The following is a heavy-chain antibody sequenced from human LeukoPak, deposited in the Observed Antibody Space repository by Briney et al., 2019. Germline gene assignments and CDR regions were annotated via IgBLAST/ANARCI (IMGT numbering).Heavy chain of an antibody. J-gene: IGHJ3*02. CDR3: ARGPRYYYDSSGYYLYAFDI. V-gene: IGHV4-34*01. D-gene: IGHD3-22*01. Sequence: ASETLSLTCAVYGGSFSGYYWSWIRQPPGKGLEWFGEINHSGSTNYNPSLKSRVTISVDTSENQSSLKLSSVTAADTAVYYCARGPRYYYDSSGYYLYAFDIWGQGTMVTVSS. CDR1: GGSFSGYY. CDR2: INHSGST.